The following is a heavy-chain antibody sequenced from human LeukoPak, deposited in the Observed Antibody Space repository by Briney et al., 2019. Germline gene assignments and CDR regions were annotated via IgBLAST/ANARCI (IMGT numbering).Heavy chain of an antibody. Sequence: ASVKVSCKASGYTFTGYYMHWVRQAPGQGLEWMGWINPNSGGTNYAQKFQGRVTMTRDTSISTAYMELSRLRSDDTAVYYCAREPDFSYYYGMDVWGQGTTVTVSS. V-gene: IGHV1-2*02. CDR1: GYTFTGYY. CDR3: AREPDFSYYYGMDV. D-gene: IGHD2-21*02. CDR2: INPNSGGT. J-gene: IGHJ6*02.